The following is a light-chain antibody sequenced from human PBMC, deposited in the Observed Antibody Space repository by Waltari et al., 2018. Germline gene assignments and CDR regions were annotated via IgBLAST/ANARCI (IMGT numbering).Light chain of an antibody. V-gene: IGLV2-14*03. Sequence: QSALTQPASVSGSPGQSITISCSGLGSAAGASESVPWHQHPPDKAPQVIIYDVTHRPSGVSDRFSASQSANTASLTISRLQPEDEADYYCSSQTLDGLVLFGGGTRLTVL. J-gene: IGLJ2*01. CDR3: SSQTLDGLVL. CDR2: DVT. CDR1: GSAAGASES.